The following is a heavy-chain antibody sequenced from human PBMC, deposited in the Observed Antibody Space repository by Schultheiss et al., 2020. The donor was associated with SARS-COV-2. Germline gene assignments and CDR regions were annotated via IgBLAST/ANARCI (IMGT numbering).Heavy chain of an antibody. D-gene: IGHD6-6*01. Sequence: SETLSLTCAVYGGSFRGYYWSWIRQPPGKGLEWIGEINHSGSTNYNPSLKSRVTISVDTSKNQFSLKLSSVTAADTAVYYCARAGYSSSNWFDPWGQGTLVTVSS. J-gene: IGHJ5*02. CDR1: GGSFRGYY. CDR3: ARAGYSSSNWFDP. V-gene: IGHV4-34*01. CDR2: INHSGST.